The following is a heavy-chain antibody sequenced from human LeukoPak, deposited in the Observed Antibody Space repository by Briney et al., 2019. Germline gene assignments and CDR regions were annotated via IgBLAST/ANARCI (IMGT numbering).Heavy chain of an antibody. CDR2: IKPDGSQI. V-gene: IGHV3-7*01. J-gene: IGHJ4*02. CDR3: ARDLNWETY. CDR1: EFTFSDYW. Sequence: PGGSLRLSCAASEFTFSDYWMNWVRQAPGKGLEWVANIKPDGSQIYYVDSVKGRFTISRDNAKNSLYLQMNSLRAEDTAVYYCARDLNWETYWGQGTLVTVSS. D-gene: IGHD7-27*01.